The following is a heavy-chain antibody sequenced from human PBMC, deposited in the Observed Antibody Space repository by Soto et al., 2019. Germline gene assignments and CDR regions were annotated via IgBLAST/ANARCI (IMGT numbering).Heavy chain of an antibody. J-gene: IGHJ4*02. CDR3: AKDLGTTVGFDY. Sequence: PGGSLRLSCAASGFTLSTYDMHWVRQATGKGLEWVAALSYAGDTYYPGSVKGRFTISRDNSKNTLYLQMNSLRAEDTAVYYCAKDLGTTVGFDYWGQGTLVTVSS. V-gene: IGHV3-13*01. D-gene: IGHD4-4*01. CDR1: GFTLSTYD. CDR2: LSYAGDT.